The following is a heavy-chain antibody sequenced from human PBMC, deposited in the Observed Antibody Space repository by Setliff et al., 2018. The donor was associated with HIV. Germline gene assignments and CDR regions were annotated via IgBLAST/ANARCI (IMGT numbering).Heavy chain of an antibody. CDR1: GGSISSGSYY. J-gene: IGHJ3*02. V-gene: IGHV4-61*09. CDR3: ARGRLYCSGGSCYSVGPNDVFDI. CDR2: IYTSGTT. D-gene: IGHD2-15*01. Sequence: PSETLSLTCTVSGGSISSGSYYWSWIRQPAGKGLEWIGHIYTSGTTNFNPSLQSRVTISVDTSKNQFSLKLSSVTAADTAVYYCARGRLYCSGGSCYSVGPNDVFDIWGQGTMVTVSS.